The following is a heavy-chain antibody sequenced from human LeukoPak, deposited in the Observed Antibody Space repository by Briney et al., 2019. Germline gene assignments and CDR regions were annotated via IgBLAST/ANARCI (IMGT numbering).Heavy chain of an antibody. Sequence: ASVKVSCKASGYTFTGYYMHWVRQAPGQGLEWMGWINPNSSGTNYAQKFQGRVTMTRDTSISTAYMELSRLRSDDTAVYYCARDRLAYCGGDCSSDYWGQGTLVTVSS. CDR1: GYTFTGYY. D-gene: IGHD2-21*02. CDR3: ARDRLAYCGGDCSSDY. CDR2: INPNSSGT. V-gene: IGHV1-2*02. J-gene: IGHJ4*02.